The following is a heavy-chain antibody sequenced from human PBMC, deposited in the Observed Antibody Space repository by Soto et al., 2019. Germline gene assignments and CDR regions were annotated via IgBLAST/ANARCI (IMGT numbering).Heavy chain of an antibody. CDR1: GYTLTRYG. CDR2: MNGDNGYT. J-gene: IGHJ6*02. D-gene: IGHD6-19*01. CDR3: ARDQSGVGVTVAGAGYFGMDV. Sequence: QVQLVQSGAEVKKPGASVKVSCKASGYTLTRYGMHWVRQAPGQRLEWMGWMNGDNGYTKYSQKFQGRVTITRDTSASTVYMYLSSMRSEDTTVYYCARDQSGVGVTVAGAGYFGMDVWGQGTTVTVSS. V-gene: IGHV1-3*01.